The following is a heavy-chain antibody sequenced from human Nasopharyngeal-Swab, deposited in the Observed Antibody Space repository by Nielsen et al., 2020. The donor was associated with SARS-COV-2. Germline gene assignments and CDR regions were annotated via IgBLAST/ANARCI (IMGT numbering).Heavy chain of an antibody. J-gene: IGHJ6*02. V-gene: IGHV1-69*10. CDR3: ARAHRWTTVTTNYYGMDV. D-gene: IGHD4-11*01. Sequence: SVKVSCKASGGTFSSYAISWVRQAPGQGLEWMGGIILILGIANYAQKFQGRVTITADKSTSTAYMELSSLRSEDTAVYYCARAHRWTTVTTNYYGMDVWGQGTTVTVSS. CDR1: GGTFSSYA. CDR2: IILILGIA.